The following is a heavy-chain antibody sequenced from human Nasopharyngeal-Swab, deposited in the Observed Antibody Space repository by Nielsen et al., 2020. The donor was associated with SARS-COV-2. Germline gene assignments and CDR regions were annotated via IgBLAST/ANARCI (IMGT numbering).Heavy chain of an antibody. J-gene: IGHJ4*02. Sequence: WIRQPSGKGLEWIGYIYYSGSTNYNPSIKSRVTISVDTSKNQYSLKLSSVTAADTAVYYCARSKKAPFDYWGQGTLVTVSS. V-gene: IGHV4-59*12. CDR3: ARSKKAPFDY. CDR2: IYYSGST.